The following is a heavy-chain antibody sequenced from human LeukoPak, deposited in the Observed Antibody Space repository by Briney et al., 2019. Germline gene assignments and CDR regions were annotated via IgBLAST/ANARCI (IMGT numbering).Heavy chain of an antibody. D-gene: IGHD3-22*01. V-gene: IGHV3-23*01. CDR3: AKDRRPIYYDSSGNDAFDI. Sequence: GGSLRLSCAASGFTFSSYAMSWVRQAPGKGLEWVSAISGSGGSTYYADSVKGRFTIPRDNSKNTLYLQMNSLRAEDTAVYYCAKDRRPIYYDSSGNDAFDIWGQGTMVTVSS. CDR2: ISGSGGST. CDR1: GFTFSSYA. J-gene: IGHJ3*02.